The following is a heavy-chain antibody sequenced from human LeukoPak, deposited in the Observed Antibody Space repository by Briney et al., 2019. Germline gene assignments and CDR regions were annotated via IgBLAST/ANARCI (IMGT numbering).Heavy chain of an antibody. J-gene: IGHJ4*02. Sequence: GGSLRLSCAASGFTFSSYAMSWVRQAPGKGLEWVSTISASGGSTYYADSVKGRFTISRDNSKNTLYLQMNSLRAEDTAVYYCAKDADITYYDFWSGYPHFDYWGQGTLVTVSS. CDR3: AKDADITYYDFWSGYPHFDY. D-gene: IGHD3-3*01. CDR2: ISASGGST. CDR1: GFTFSSYA. V-gene: IGHV3-23*01.